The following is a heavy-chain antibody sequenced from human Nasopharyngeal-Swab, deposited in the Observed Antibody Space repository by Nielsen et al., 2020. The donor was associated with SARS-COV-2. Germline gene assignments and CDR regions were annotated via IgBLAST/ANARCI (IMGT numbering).Heavy chain of an antibody. Sequence: GGSLRLSCAASGITFNNYAMSWVRQGPGKGLEWVSALSAPGNPYYADSVKGRFTISRDNSKNTLYLQMNSLRAEDTAVYYCARDPVVNAFDIWGQGTMVTVSS. V-gene: IGHV3-23*01. J-gene: IGHJ3*02. CDR1: GITFNNYA. CDR2: LSAPGNP. D-gene: IGHD3-22*01. CDR3: ARDPVVNAFDI.